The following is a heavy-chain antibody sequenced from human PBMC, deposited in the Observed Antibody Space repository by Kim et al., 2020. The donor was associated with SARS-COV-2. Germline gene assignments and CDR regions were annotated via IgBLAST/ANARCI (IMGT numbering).Heavy chain of an antibody. CDR3: AKRAGMLSLGLYYYGMDV. J-gene: IGHJ6*02. V-gene: IGHV3-30*18. D-gene: IGHD2-8*01. Sequence: GGSLRLSCVASGFTFSSYGMHWVRQAPGKGLEWVSVLSDDGSKEYYADPVKGRFTISRDNSKNTLYLQMDRLRPDDTAVYFCAKRAGMLSLGLYYYGMDVWGHGTTVTVSS. CDR2: LSDDGSKE. CDR1: GFTFSSYG.